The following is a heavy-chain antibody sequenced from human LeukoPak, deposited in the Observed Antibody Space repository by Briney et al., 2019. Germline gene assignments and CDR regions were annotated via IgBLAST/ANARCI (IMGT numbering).Heavy chain of an antibody. V-gene: IGHV1-2*02. J-gene: IGHJ3*02. CDR3: ARGWQQLVLDAFDI. CDR1: GYTFTGYY. CDR2: INPNSGGT. Sequence: GASVKVSCKASGYTFTGYYMHWVRQAPGQGLEWMGWINPNSGGTNYAQKFQGRVTMTRDTSISTAYMELSRLRSEDTAVYYCARGWQQLVLDAFDIWGQGTMVTVSS. D-gene: IGHD6-13*01.